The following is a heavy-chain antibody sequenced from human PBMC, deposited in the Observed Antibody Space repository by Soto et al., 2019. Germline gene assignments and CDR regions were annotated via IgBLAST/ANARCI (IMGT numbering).Heavy chain of an antibody. V-gene: IGHV4-31*03. CDR3: AREVSTSCFECYYYGMDV. CDR2: IYYSGST. J-gene: IGHJ6*02. CDR1: GGSISSGGYS. Sequence: QVQLQESGPGRVKPSQTRSLTCTVSGGSISSGGYSWSWIRHHPGKGRGWVGYIYYSGSTYYNPSLKTRVTISVDTSKNQFSLKLSSVTAADTAVYYCAREVSTSCFECYYYGMDVWGQGTTVTVSS. D-gene: IGHD2-2*01.